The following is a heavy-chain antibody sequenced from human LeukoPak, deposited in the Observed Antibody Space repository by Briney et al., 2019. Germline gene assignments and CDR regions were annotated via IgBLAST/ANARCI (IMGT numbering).Heavy chain of an antibody. CDR3: ARDHTAMATGYYYYYYMDV. V-gene: IGHV1-2*02. CDR1: GYKFTGYY. CDR2: INPNSGGT. D-gene: IGHD5-18*01. J-gene: IGHJ6*03. Sequence: ASVTVSCKASGYKFTGYYMHWVRQAPGQGLEWMGWINPNSGGTNYAQKFQGRATMTRDTSISTAYMELSRLRSDDTAVYCCARDHTAMATGYYYYYYMDVWGKGTTVTVSS.